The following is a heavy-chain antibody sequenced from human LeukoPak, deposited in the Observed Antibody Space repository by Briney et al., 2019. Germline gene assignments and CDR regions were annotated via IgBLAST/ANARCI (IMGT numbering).Heavy chain of an antibody. D-gene: IGHD7-27*01. Sequence: PGGSLRLSCAASGFTFDDYAMHWVRQAPGKGLEWFSGISWNSGSIGYADSVKGRFTISRDNAKNSLYLQMNSLRAEDTALYYCAKDIASTGTFDYWGQGTLVTVSS. J-gene: IGHJ4*02. CDR1: GFTFDDYA. CDR3: AKDIASTGTFDY. CDR2: ISWNSGSI. V-gene: IGHV3-9*01.